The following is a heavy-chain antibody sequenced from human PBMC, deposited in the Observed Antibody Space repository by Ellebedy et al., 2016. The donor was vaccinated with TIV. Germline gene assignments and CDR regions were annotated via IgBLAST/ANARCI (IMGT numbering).Heavy chain of an antibody. CDR3: ARHYTGYSSGWPATFDP. CDR2: IYHSGST. D-gene: IGHD6-19*01. J-gene: IGHJ5*02. V-gene: IGHV4-4*02. Sequence: MPSETLSLTCAVSGGSISSSNWWSWVRQPPGKGLEWIGEIYHSGSTNYNPSLKSRVTISVDTSKNQFSLKLSSVTAADTAVYYCARHYTGYSSGWPATFDPWGQGTLVTVSS. CDR1: GGSISSSNW.